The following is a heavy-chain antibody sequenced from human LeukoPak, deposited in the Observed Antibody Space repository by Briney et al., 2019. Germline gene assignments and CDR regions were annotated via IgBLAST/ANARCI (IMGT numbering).Heavy chain of an antibody. V-gene: IGHV3-64*02. CDR3: ARELGGTKTGGFDI. CDR2: IGAAGAHT. CDR1: GFRFSYHD. J-gene: IGHJ3*02. Sequence: GGSLRLSCAASGFRFSYHDMHWVRQAPGKGLEFVSSIGAAGAHTFYADSVKGRFIISRDNFQSTMYLQMDGLRPEDSAVYYCARELGGTKTGGFDIWGQGTVVTVSS. D-gene: IGHD1-14*01.